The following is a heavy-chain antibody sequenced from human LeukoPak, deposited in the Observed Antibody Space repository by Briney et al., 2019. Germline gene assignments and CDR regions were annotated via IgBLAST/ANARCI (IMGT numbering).Heavy chain of an antibody. D-gene: IGHD5-24*01. CDR3: AKDMDSYVEMAAVD. J-gene: IGHJ4*02. CDR1: GFTFSSYG. V-gene: IGHV3-30*18. Sequence: GGSLRLSCAASGFTFSSYGMHWVRQAPGKGLEWVAVLSYDGSNKYYADSVKGRFTISRDNAKNSLYLQMNSLRAEDTALYYCAKDMDSYVEMAAVDWGQGTLVTVSS. CDR2: LSYDGSNK.